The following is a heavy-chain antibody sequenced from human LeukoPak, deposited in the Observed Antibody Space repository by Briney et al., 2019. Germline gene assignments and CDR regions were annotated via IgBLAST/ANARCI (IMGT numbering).Heavy chain of an antibody. D-gene: IGHD3-10*01. CDR2: INHSGST. Sequence: SETLSLTCAVYGGSFSGYYWSWIRQPPGKGLGWIGEINHSGSTNYNPSLKSRVTISVDTSKNQFSLKLSSVTAADTAVYYCARDLPLRYWGQGTLVSVFS. V-gene: IGHV4-34*01. CDR3: ARDLPLRY. CDR1: GGSFSGYY. J-gene: IGHJ4*02.